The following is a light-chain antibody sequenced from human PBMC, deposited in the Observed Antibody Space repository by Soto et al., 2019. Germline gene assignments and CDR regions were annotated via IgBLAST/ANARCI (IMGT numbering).Light chain of an antibody. CDR1: QRVLYSSNIKNY. V-gene: IGKV4-1*01. Sequence: DIVMTQSPDSLAVSPGERATINCKSSQRVLYSSNIKNYLAWYQQKPGQPPKLLIYWASTRESGVPDRFSGSGSGTDFTLTISSLQAEDVAVYYCQQYYSTPLTFGGGTKVEIK. CDR2: WAS. J-gene: IGKJ4*01. CDR3: QQYYSTPLT.